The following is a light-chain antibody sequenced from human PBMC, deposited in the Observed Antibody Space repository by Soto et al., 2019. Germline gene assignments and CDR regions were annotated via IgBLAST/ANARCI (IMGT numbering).Light chain of an antibody. J-gene: IGKJ1*01. CDR2: GAS. CDR1: QSVSSTY. V-gene: IGKV3-20*01. CDR3: HQYVSSWT. Sequence: EIVLTKSPGTLSLYPGARATLSCRASQSVSSTYVAWYQQKSGQAPRLLIYGASSRATGIPDRFSGSGSGTDFTLTISRLEPEDFAVYYCHQYVSSWTFGQGTKVDI.